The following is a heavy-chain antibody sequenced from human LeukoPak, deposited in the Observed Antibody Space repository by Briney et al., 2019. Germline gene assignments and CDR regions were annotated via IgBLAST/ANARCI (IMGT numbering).Heavy chain of an antibody. V-gene: IGHV4-31*03. CDR2: IHHSGST. CDR1: GGSISSGNYY. Sequence: SETLSLTCTVSGGSISSGNYYWSWIRQHPGKGLEWIGYIHHSGSTYYNPSLKSRVIISVDTSKNQFSLKLNSVTAADTAVYYCASYGSGSCRFDPWGQGTLVTVSS. J-gene: IGHJ5*02. D-gene: IGHD3-10*01. CDR3: ASYGSGSCRFDP.